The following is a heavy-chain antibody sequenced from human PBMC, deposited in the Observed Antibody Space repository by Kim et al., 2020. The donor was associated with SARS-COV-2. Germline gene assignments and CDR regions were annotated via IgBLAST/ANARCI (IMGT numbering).Heavy chain of an antibody. V-gene: IGHV3-23*01. CDR1: GFTFGTYA. J-gene: IGHJ4*02. CDR3: ARDPGINPHHYFDF. D-gene: IGHD3-10*01. Sequence: GGSLRLSCAASGFTFGTYAMSWVRQAPGKGLECVSAISGPGGSTYYADSVKSRFTISRDNSKNTLYLQMNSLTAEDTAVYYCARDPGINPHHYFDFWGQGILVTVSS. CDR2: ISGPGGST.